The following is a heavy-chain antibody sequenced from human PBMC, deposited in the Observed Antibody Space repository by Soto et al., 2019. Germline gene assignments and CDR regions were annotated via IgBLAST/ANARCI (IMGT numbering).Heavy chain of an antibody. D-gene: IGHD4-17*01. CDR1: GGSISSYY. J-gene: IGHJ5*02. Sequence: SETLSLTCTVSGGSISSYYWSWIRQPPGKGLEWIGYIYYSGSTNYNPSLKSRVTISVDTSKNQFSLKLSSVTAADTAVYYCARASDYWWFDPWGQGTLVTVSS. V-gene: IGHV4-59*01. CDR2: IYYSGST. CDR3: ARASDYWWFDP.